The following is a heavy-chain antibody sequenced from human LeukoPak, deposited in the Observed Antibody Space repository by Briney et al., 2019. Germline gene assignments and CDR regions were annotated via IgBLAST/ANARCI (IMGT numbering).Heavy chain of an antibody. CDR3: ARDRITVAATETSFDY. CDR2: ISGSSSYI. V-gene: IGHV3-21*01. D-gene: IGHD6-19*01. Sequence: GGSLRLSCAGSGFTFSSYNMNWVRQAPGKGLEWVSSISGSSSYIYYADSVKGRFTISRGNAKNSLYLQMNSLRAEDTAVYYRARDRITVAATETSFDYWGQGTLVTVSS. CDR1: GFTFSSYN. J-gene: IGHJ4*02.